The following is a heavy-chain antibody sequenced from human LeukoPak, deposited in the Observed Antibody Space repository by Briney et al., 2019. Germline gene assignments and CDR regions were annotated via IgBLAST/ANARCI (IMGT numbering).Heavy chain of an antibody. CDR2: IYPGDSDT. CDR1: GYSFTSYW. V-gene: IGHV5-51*01. D-gene: IGHD6-13*01. Sequence: GESLKISCKGSGYSFTSYWIGWVRQMPGKSLEWMGIIYPGDSDTRYSPSLQGQVTISADKSISTAYLQWSSLKASDTAMYYCARQDSWAAFDYWGQGTLVTVSS. J-gene: IGHJ4*02. CDR3: ARQDSWAAFDY.